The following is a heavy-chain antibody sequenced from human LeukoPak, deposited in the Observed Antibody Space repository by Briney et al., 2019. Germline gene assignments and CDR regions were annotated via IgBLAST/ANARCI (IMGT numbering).Heavy chain of an antibody. J-gene: IGHJ3*02. D-gene: IGHD3-3*01. CDR1: GFTFSSYA. CDR2: ISGSGGST. Sequence: GGSLRLSCAASGFTFSSYAMSWVRQAPGKGLEWVSAISGSGGSTYYADSVKGRFTISRDNSKNTLYLQMNSLRAEDTAVYYCAKEVPDRITIFGVAPPIAFDIWGQGTMVTVSS. CDR3: AKEVPDRITIFGVAPPIAFDI. V-gene: IGHV3-23*01.